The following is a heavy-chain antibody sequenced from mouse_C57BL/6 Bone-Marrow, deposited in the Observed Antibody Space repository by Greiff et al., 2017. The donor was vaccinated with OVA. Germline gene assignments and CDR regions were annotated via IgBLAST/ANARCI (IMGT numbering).Heavy chain of an antibody. V-gene: IGHV5-6*01. D-gene: IGHD2-4*01. CDR1: GFTFSSYG. J-gene: IGHJ1*03. CDR2: ISSGGSYT. Sequence: EVKLMESGGDLVKPGGSLKLSCAASGFTFSSYGMSWVRQTPDKRLEWVATISSGGSYTYYPDSVKGRFTISRDNAKNTLYLQMSSLKSEDTAMYYCARHAISIYYDYDGSYWYFDVWGTGTTVTVSS. CDR3: ARHAISIYYDYDGSYWYFDV.